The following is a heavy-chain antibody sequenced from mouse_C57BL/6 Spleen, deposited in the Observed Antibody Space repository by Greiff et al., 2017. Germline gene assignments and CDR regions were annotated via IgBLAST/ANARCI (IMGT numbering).Heavy chain of an antibody. D-gene: IGHD2-2*01. CDR1: GYTFTSYW. Sequence: QVQLQQPGAELVKPGASVKLSCKASGYTFTSYWMHWVKQRPGQGLEWIGMIHPNSGSTNYNEKFKSKATLTVDKSSSTAYMQLSSLTSEDSAVYYCAPSYYGYDERGFAYWGQGTLVTVSA. CDR3: APSYYGYDERGFAY. J-gene: IGHJ3*01. V-gene: IGHV1-64*01. CDR2: IHPNSGST.